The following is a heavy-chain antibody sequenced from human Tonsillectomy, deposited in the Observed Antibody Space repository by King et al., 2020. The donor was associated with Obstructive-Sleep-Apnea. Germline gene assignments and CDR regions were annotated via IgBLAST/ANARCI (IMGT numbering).Heavy chain of an antibody. Sequence: VQLVESGGGLVQPGRSLRLSCAASGFTFSSYGRHGVRQAPGKGREWGAVIWYDGSNKNYADSVKGRFTISRDNSKNTLYLQMNSLRAEDTAVYYCARTYGSGSYWLHYFDYWGQGTLVTVSS. J-gene: IGHJ4*02. CDR3: ARTYGSGSYWLHYFDY. CDR1: GFTFSSYG. CDR2: IWYDGSNK. D-gene: IGHD3-10*01. V-gene: IGHV3-33*01.